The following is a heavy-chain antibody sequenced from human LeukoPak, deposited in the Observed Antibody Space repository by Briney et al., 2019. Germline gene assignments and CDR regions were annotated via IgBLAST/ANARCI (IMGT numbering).Heavy chain of an antibody. J-gene: IGHJ4*02. CDR2: INSDGSST. V-gene: IGHV3-74*01. CDR3: ARDRLLIPDY. Sequence: PGGSLRLSCAASGFTFSSYWMHWVRQAPGKGLVWASRINSDGSSTSYADSVKGRFTISRDNAKNTLYLQMNSLRAEDTAVYYCARDRLLIPDYWGQGTLVTVSS. CDR1: GFTFSSYW. D-gene: IGHD2/OR15-2a*01.